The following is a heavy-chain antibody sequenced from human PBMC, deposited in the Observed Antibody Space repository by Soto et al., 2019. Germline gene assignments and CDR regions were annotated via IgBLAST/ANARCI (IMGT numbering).Heavy chain of an antibody. Sequence: GGSLRLSCAASGFTFSSYAMSWVRQAPGKGLEWVSAISGSGGSTYYADSVKGRFTISRDNYKNTLYLQMNSLRAEDTAVYYCAKRPSVRILEWLLYFEHWGQGTLVTVSS. CDR1: GFTFSSYA. CDR3: AKRPSVRILEWLLYFEH. CDR2: ISGSGGST. V-gene: IGHV3-23*01. D-gene: IGHD3-3*01. J-gene: IGHJ1*01.